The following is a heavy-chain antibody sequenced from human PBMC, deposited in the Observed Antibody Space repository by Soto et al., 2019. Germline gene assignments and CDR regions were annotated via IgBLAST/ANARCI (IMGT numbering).Heavy chain of an antibody. Sequence: SETLSLTCTVSGGSISSSRYYWGWIRQPPGKGLEWIGSIYYSGSTYYNPSLKSRVTISVDTSKNQFSLKLSSVTAADTAVYNGARHFLVATISSWFDPWGQGTLVTVPS. D-gene: IGHD5-12*01. J-gene: IGHJ5*02. CDR2: IYYSGST. V-gene: IGHV4-39*01. CDR3: ARHFLVATISSWFDP. CDR1: GGSISSSRYY.